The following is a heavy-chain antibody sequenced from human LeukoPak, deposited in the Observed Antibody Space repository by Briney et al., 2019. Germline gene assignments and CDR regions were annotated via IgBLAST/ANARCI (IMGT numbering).Heavy chain of an antibody. J-gene: IGHJ5*02. V-gene: IGHV1-8*01. Sequence: GASVKVSCKASGYTFTTYHINWVRQASGQGLEWMGWLNPDSGKTGYAQKFQGRVTMTRDTSINTAYMELSGLTSEDTAVYFCARTLGPYYYVPSCYPWGQGTLVIVSS. CDR3: ARTLGPYYYVPSCYP. CDR2: LNPDSGKT. CDR1: GYTFTTYH. D-gene: IGHD3-10*02.